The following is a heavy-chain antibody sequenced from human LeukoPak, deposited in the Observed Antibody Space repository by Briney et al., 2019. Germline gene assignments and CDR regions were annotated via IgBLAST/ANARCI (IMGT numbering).Heavy chain of an antibody. V-gene: IGHV3-7*01. CDR2: IKQDGSET. Sequence: GGSLRLSCAASGFTFSTYWVSWVRQAPGKGLEWVANIKQDGSETYYVDSVKGRFTISRDNAKNSLYLQVNNLRAEDAAVYYCARDGEPAGFDYWGQGSLVTVSS. J-gene: IGHJ4*02. CDR1: GFTFSTYW. CDR3: ARDGEPAGFDY. D-gene: IGHD2-2*01.